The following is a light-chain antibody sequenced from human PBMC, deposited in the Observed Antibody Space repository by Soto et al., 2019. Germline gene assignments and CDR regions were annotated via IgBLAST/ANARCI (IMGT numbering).Light chain of an antibody. J-gene: IGKJ1*01. V-gene: IGKV3-20*01. CDR1: QTVSSSY. CDR3: QQYGRSPPVK. CDR2: GAS. Sequence: EIVLTQSPGTLSLSPGERATLSCRSSQTVSSSYLAWYQQKPGQAPRLIIYGASTRAAGIPDRFSGSGSGTDFTLTISRLEPEDFAVYYCQQYGRSPPVKLGQGTKVDIK.